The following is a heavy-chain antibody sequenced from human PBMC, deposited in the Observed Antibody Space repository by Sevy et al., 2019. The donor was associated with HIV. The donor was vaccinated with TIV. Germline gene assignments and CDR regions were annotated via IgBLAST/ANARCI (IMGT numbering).Heavy chain of an antibody. D-gene: IGHD1-26*01. CDR1: GFTFSSYG. CDR2: ISYDGSNK. J-gene: IGHJ4*02. V-gene: IGHV3-30*18. Sequence: GGSLRLSCAASGFTFSSYGMHWVRQAPGKGLEWVAVISYDGSNKYYADSVKGRFTISRDNSKNTLYLQMNSLRAEDTAVYYCAKLLRGSYYIYYFDYWGQGTLVTVSS. CDR3: AKLLRGSYYIYYFDY.